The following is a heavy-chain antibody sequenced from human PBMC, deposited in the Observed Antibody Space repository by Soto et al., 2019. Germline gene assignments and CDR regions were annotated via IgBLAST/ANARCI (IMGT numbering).Heavy chain of an antibody. V-gene: IGHV3-23*01. CDR3: AKAMSTPSRPRNYFDY. J-gene: IGHJ4*02. D-gene: IGHD6-6*01. Sequence: GGSLRLSCAASGFTFSNFAMSWVRQAPGKGLEWVSVISGGGGTTYYADSVKGRFTISRDNSKNTLYLQMDSPRAEDTALYYCAKAMSTPSRPRNYFDYWGQGTLVTVSS. CDR2: ISGGGGTT. CDR1: GFTFSNFA.